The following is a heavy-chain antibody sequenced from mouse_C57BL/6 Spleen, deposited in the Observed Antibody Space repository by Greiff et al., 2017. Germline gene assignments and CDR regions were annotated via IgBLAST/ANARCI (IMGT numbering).Heavy chain of an antibody. J-gene: IGHJ1*03. Sequence: EVNVVESGGGLVKPGGSLKLSCAASGFTFSSYAMSWVSQTPEKRLEWVATISDGGSYTYYPDNVKGRFTISRDNAKNNLYLQMSHLKSEDTAMYYCARDGGLRGYFDVWGTGTTVTVSS. V-gene: IGHV5-4*01. D-gene: IGHD3-1*01. CDR1: GFTFSSYA. CDR3: ARDGGLRGYFDV. CDR2: ISDGGSYT.